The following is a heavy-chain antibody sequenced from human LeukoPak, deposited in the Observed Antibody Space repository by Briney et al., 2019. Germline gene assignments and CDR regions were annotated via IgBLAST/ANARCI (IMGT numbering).Heavy chain of an antibody. Sequence: SGTLSLTCTVSGGSISSYYWSWIRQPPGKGLEWIGYIYYSGSTNYNPSLKSRVTISVDTSKNQFSLKLSSVTAADTAVYYCARAFRYCSSTSCYEYYFDYWGQGTLVTVSS. CDR1: GGSISSYY. D-gene: IGHD2-2*01. CDR3: ARAFRYCSSTSCYEYYFDY. J-gene: IGHJ4*02. CDR2: IYYSGST. V-gene: IGHV4-59*08.